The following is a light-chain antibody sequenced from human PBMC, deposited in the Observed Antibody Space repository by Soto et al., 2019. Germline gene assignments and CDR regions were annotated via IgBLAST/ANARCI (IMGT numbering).Light chain of an antibody. V-gene: IGKV1-5*01. CDR1: QSISSW. CDR3: QQYNILST. Sequence: DIQMTQSPSTLSASVGDRVTITCRASQSISSWLAWYQQKPGKAPKLLIYDASTLESGVPTRFSGSGSGTEFTLTISSLHPDDFATYYCQQYNILSTFGQGTKV. J-gene: IGKJ1*01. CDR2: DAS.